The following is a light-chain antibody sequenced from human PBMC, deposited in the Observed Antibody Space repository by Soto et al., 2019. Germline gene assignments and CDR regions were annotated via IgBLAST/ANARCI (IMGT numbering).Light chain of an antibody. CDR1: SSYVGAYNY. CDR3: SSYTGSDNLV. CDR2: DVT. J-gene: IGLJ2*01. Sequence: QSALTQPPSASGSPGQSVTISCTGTSSYVGAYNYVSWYQQHPGKAPKLMIYDVTTRPSGVPDRFSGSKSGNTASLTVSGLQAEDEADYFCSSYTGSDNLVFGGGTKLTVL. V-gene: IGLV2-8*01.